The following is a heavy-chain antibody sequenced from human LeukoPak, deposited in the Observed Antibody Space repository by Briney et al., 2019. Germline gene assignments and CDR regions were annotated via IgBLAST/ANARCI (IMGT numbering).Heavy chain of an antibody. D-gene: IGHD3-10*01. J-gene: IGHJ4*02. Sequence: GGSLRHSCAASGFTFSSYAMSWVRQAPGKGLEWASAISGSGGSTYYADSVKGRFTISRDNSKNTLYLQMNSLRAEDTAVYYCAKVSTGSGSNRPFDYWGQGTLVTVSS. CDR2: ISGSGGST. CDR3: AKVSTGSGSNRPFDY. CDR1: GFTFSSYA. V-gene: IGHV3-23*01.